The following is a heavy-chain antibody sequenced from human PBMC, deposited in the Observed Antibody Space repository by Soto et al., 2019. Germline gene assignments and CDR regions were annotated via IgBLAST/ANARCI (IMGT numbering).Heavy chain of an antibody. CDR1: GFTFSSYA. Sequence: GGSLRLSCAASGFTFSSYAMSWVRQAPGKGLEWVSAISGSGGSTYYEDSVKGRFTISRDNSKNTLYLQMNSLRAEDTAVYYCAKVTDTAMVTCVDYWGQGTLVTVSS. CDR2: ISGSGGST. J-gene: IGHJ4*02. D-gene: IGHD5-18*01. V-gene: IGHV3-23*01. CDR3: AKVTDTAMVTCVDY.